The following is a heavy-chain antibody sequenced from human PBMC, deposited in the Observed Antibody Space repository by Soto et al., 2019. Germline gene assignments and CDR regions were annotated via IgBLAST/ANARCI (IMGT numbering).Heavy chain of an antibody. D-gene: IGHD2-15*01. CDR1: RGSISSGGYS. Sequence: PSETLSLTCAVSRGSISSGGYSWSLIRQPPAKGLERIGYIYHSGSTYYNPSLKSRVTISLDRSKNQFSLKLSSVTAAATAVYFCARDPGWSCSGGSCSTGAFEIWGQGAMV. CDR2: IYHSGST. J-gene: IGHJ3*02. V-gene: IGHV4-30-2*01. CDR3: ARDPGWSCSGGSCSTGAFEI.